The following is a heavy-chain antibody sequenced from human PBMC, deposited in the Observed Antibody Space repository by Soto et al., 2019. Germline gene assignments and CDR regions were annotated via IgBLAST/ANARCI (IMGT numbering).Heavy chain of an antibody. Sequence: EVQLLESGGGLVQPGGSLRLSCAASGFTFSSYAMSWVRQAPGKGLEWVSAISGSGGSRYYADSVKGWFTISRDNSKNTVYTQMNSLRAEDTAVNYCAKGDSRQWVVIGAGYYYYGMDVWSQGTTVTVSS. J-gene: IGHJ6*02. D-gene: IGHD6-19*01. CDR1: GFTFSSYA. V-gene: IGHV3-23*01. CDR3: AKGDSRQWVVIGAGYYYYGMDV. CDR2: ISGSGGSR.